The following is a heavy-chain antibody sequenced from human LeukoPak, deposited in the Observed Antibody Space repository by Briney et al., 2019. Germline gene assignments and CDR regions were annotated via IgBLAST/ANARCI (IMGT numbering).Heavy chain of an antibody. D-gene: IGHD5-24*01. V-gene: IGHV4-34*01. Sequence: PSETLSLTCAVYGGSFSGYYWSWIRQPPGKGLEWIGEINHSGSTNYNPSLKSRVTISVDTSKNQFSLKLSSVTAADTAVYYCARDRDGYNYWGQGTLVTVSS. CDR2: INHSGST. CDR1: GGSFSGYY. CDR3: ARDRDGYNY. J-gene: IGHJ4*02.